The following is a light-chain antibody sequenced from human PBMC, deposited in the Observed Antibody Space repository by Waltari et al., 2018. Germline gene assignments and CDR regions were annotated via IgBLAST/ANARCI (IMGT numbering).Light chain of an antibody. CDR1: SSDVGGYKY. J-gene: IGLJ1*01. CDR2: AVS. CDR3: SSYSSSSTYV. V-gene: IGLV2-14*01. Sequence: QSALTQPASVSGSPGQSITISCTGTSSDVGGYKYVSWYQQHPGKAPKLMIYAVSNRPSGVSNRFSGSKSGNMASLTISGLQAEDEADYYCSSYSSSSTYVFGTGTKVTVL.